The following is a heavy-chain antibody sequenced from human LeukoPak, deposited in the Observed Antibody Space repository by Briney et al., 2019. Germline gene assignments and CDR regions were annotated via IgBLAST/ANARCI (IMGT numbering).Heavy chain of an antibody. Sequence: LSLTCTVSGGCISSYYWSWIRQPPGEGLEWVAMISYDGTYKFYLNSVKGRFTVSRDNSRNTLYLQMNSLTTEDTAVYYCVAEKGERDFKHWGQGALVTVSS. V-gene: IGHV3-30*03. J-gene: IGHJ1*01. CDR3: VAEKGERDFKH. CDR2: ISYDGTYK. CDR1: GGCISSYY. D-gene: IGHD1-1*01.